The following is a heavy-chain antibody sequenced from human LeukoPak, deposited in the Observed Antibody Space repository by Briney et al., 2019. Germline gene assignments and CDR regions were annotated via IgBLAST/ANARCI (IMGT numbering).Heavy chain of an antibody. Sequence: SETLSLTCTVSGGSISSRTYYWAWIRQPPGKGLEWIGSINYSGKLTYNPSLKSRVTVSLDTSRNQFSLTLSSVTAADTAVYYCARDFGDWGTDYWGQGTLVTVSS. V-gene: IGHV4-39*07. CDR2: INYSGKL. J-gene: IGHJ4*02. D-gene: IGHD2-21*02. CDR1: GGSISSRTYY. CDR3: ARDFGDWGTDY.